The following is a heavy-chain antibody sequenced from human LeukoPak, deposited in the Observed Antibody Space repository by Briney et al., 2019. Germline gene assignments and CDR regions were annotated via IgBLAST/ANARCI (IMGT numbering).Heavy chain of an antibody. CDR1: GFTFSSYA. J-gene: IGHJ4*02. CDR2: ISYDGSNK. Sequence: GGSLRLSCAASGFTFSSYAMHWVRQAPGKGLEWVAVISYDGSNKYYADSVKGRFTISRDNSKNTLYLQMNSLRAEDTAVYYCARNYYYDWWGQGTLVTVSS. V-gene: IGHV3-30-3*01. D-gene: IGHD3-22*01. CDR3: ARNYYYDW.